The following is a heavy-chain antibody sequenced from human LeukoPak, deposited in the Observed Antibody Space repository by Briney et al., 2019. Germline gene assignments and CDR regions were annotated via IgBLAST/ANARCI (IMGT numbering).Heavy chain of an antibody. J-gene: IGHJ6*02. V-gene: IGHV3-53*01. CDR3: ARVRGYSGYEGRYYYYGMDV. CDR2: IYSGGST. CDR1: GFTVSSNY. Sequence: GGSLRLSCAASGFTVSSNYMSWVRQAPGKGLEWISVIYSGGSTYYADSVKGRFTISRDNSKNTLYLQMNSLRAEDTAVYYCARVRGYSGYEGRYYYYGMDVWGQGTTVTVSS. D-gene: IGHD5-12*01.